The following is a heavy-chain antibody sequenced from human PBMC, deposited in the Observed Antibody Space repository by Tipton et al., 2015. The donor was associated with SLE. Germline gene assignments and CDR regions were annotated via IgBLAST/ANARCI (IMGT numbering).Heavy chain of an antibody. J-gene: IGHJ1*01. V-gene: IGHV4-31*02. D-gene: IGHD3-22*01. CDR2: IYNSGTT. Sequence: LRLSCTVSGGSVNTGNCYWTWIRLHPGTGPEWIGYIYNSGTTYYNPSLRGRITISIDTSKNQYFLSLNSVTAADTAVYYCARDPYVYDSRTSIYLGQGSLVTVSS. CDR3: ARDPYVYDSRTSIY. CDR1: GGSVNTGNCY.